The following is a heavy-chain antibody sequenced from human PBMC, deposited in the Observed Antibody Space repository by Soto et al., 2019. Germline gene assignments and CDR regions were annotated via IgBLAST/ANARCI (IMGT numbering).Heavy chain of an antibody. CDR1: GFSFGDYY. V-gene: IGHV3-11*01. J-gene: IGHJ4*02. CDR2: ISSSGGNI. CDR3: AQKDY. Sequence: PGGSLRLSCAASGFSFGDYYMTWFRQAPGKGLEWVSYISSSGGNIFYADSVKGRFTISRDNTKNSLFLQLNSLRAEDTAVYYCAQKDYWGQGTLVTVSS.